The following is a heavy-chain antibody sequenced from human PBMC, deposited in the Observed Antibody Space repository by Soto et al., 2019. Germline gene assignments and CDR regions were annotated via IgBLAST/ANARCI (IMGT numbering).Heavy chain of an antibody. CDR3: ATEWTQLWAQFDY. CDR2: ISYDGSNK. Sequence: GGSLRLSCAASGFTFSSYAMHWVRQAPGKGLEWVAVISYDGSNKYYADSVKGRCTISRDNSKNTLYLQMNSLRAEDTAVYYCATEWTQLWAQFDYWGQGTLVTVSS. V-gene: IGHV3-30-3*01. D-gene: IGHD5-18*01. J-gene: IGHJ4*02. CDR1: GFTFSSYA.